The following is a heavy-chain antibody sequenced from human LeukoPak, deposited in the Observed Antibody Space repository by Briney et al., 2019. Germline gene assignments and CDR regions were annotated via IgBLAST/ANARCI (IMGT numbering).Heavy chain of an antibody. Sequence: GEPLKISCKGSGYSFSTYWIGWVRQMPGKGLEWMGIIYPGDSDTRYSPSFQGQVTISADKSISTAYLQWSSLKASDTAMYYCARRSGLDSSPYYFDYWGQGTLVTVSS. J-gene: IGHJ4*02. CDR2: IYPGDSDT. D-gene: IGHD2-2*01. CDR1: GYSFSTYW. V-gene: IGHV5-51*01. CDR3: ARRSGLDSSPYYFDY.